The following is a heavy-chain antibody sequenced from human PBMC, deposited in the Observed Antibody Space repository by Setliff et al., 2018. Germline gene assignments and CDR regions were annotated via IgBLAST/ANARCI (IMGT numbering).Heavy chain of an antibody. D-gene: IGHD3-22*01. Sequence: GGSLRLSCAASGFTFSRYSMTWVRQAPGKGLEWVSSISKSSSYIYYADSVKGRFAVSRDNADNSLYLQMNSLRAEDTAVYYCARDEDYFDASGYPDNWGQGTLVTSPQ. CDR1: GFTFSRYS. J-gene: IGHJ4*02. CDR2: ISKSSSYI. CDR3: ARDEDYFDASGYPDN. V-gene: IGHV3-21*01.